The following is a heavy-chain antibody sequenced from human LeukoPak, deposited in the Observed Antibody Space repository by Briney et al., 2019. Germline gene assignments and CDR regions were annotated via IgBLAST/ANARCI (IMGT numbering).Heavy chain of an antibody. V-gene: IGHV4-39*01. Sequence: SETLSLTCTVSGGSISSSSYYWGWIRQPPGKGLEWIGSIYDSGSTYYNPSLKSRVTISVDTSKNQFSLKLSSVTAADTAVYYCARSIAADYWGQGTLVTVSS. CDR2: IYDSGST. CDR1: GGSISSSSYY. CDR3: ARSIAADY. D-gene: IGHD6-13*01. J-gene: IGHJ4*02.